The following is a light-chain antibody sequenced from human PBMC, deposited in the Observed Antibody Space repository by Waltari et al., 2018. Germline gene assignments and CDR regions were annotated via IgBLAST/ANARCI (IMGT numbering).Light chain of an antibody. Sequence: EIMLTQSPGTVSLSPGDRATLYCKASQSIVKYLAWYHQKPGQAPRLLIYHTSIRATGIPDRFSGSGSETDFSLTISRLEPEDFAVYYCQHYVRLPATFGQGTNVEIK. CDR1: QSIVKY. V-gene: IGKV3-20*01. CDR3: QHYVRLPAT. CDR2: HTS. J-gene: IGKJ1*01.